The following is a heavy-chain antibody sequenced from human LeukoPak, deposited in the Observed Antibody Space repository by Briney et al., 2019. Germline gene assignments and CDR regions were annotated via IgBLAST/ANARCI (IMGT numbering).Heavy chain of an antibody. D-gene: IGHD6-19*01. CDR1: GFTVSSNY. V-gene: IGHV3-66*01. J-gene: IGHJ6*02. CDR2: IYSGGST. CDR3: AKGSGWSRYYYYGMDA. Sequence: GGSLRLSCAASGFTVSSNYMSWVRQAPGKGLEWVSVIYSGGSTYYADSVKGRFTISRDNSKNTLYLQMNSLRAEDTAVYYCAKGSGWSRYYYYGMDAWGQGTTVTVSS.